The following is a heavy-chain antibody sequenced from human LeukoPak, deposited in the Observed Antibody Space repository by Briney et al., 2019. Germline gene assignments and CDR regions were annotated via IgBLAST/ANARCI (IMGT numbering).Heavy chain of an antibody. CDR1: GFAFSSYA. CDR2: ISNDSSYI. V-gene: IGHV3-21*01. J-gene: IGHJ6*03. Sequence: PGGSLRLSCAASGFAFSSYAMNWVRQAPGKGLEWVSSISNDSSYIYNADSVKGRFTISRDNAKNSLYLQMNSLRAEDTAVYYCARGLNYYYYMDVWGKGTTVTVSS. CDR3: ARGLNYYYYMDV.